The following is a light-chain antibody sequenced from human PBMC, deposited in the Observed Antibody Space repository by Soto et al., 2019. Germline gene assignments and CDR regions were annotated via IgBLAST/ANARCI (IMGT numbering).Light chain of an antibody. Sequence: ALQMTQSPSSLSASVGDRVTIACRASQGIKNDLAWYQQKRGKAPKLLIYAASSYHSGVPSRFNGSGSGTDFTLTIGSLQPEDFATYYCLQDYNYPYTFGQGTKLEIK. CDR3: LQDYNYPYT. J-gene: IGKJ2*01. V-gene: IGKV1-6*01. CDR2: AAS. CDR1: QGIKND.